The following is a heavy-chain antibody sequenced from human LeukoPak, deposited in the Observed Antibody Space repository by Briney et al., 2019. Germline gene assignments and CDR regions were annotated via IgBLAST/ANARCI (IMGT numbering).Heavy chain of an antibody. CDR2: ISGSGGST. J-gene: IGHJ4*02. CDR3: AKIHDSSGYPADY. V-gene: IGHV3-23*01. D-gene: IGHD3-22*01. CDR1: GFTFSSYA. Sequence: GGSLRLSCAASGFTFSSYAMGWVRQAPGKGLEWVSAISGSGGSTYYADSVKGRFTISRDNSKNTLYLQMNSLRAEDTAVYYCAKIHDSSGYPADYWGQGTLVTVSS.